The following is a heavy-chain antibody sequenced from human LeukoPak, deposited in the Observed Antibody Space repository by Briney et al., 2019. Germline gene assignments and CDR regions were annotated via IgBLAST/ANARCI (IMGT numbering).Heavy chain of an antibody. CDR2: IKEEGSEK. CDR1: GFTFSNYW. J-gene: IGHJ4*02. D-gene: IGHD6-13*01. Sequence: GGSLRLSCAASGFTFSNYWMSWVRQAPGKGLEWVANIKEEGSEKYYVDSVKGRSTISRENARNSLYLQMNNLRAEDTAVYYCGSRRQLGYWGQGTLVTVSS. CDR3: GSRRQLGY. V-gene: IGHV3-7*01.